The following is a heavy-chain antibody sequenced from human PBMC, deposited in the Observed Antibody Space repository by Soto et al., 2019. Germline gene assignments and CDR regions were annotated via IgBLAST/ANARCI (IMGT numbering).Heavy chain of an antibody. CDR3: MTHAVIYSRGH. V-gene: IGHV3-15*01. CDR1: GFIFSNDW. CDR2: IKTVTDGGTT. J-gene: IGHJ4*02. Sequence: EVQLVESGGGLAKPGGSLRLSCAASGFIFSNDWMNWVRQAPGKGLEWVARIKTVTDGGTTDYAAPVKGRFFISRDDSKSTLYLQMNSLKTEDTSIYYCMTHAVIYSRGHWGQGTLVTVAS. D-gene: IGHD6-25*01.